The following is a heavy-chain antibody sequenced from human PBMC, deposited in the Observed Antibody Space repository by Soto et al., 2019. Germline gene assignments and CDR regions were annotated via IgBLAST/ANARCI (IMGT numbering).Heavy chain of an antibody. CDR2: ISAYNGNT. D-gene: IGHD3-10*01. CDR3: ARDPPAPNQWIWFGELSYYYYGMDV. V-gene: IGHV1-18*01. Sequence: QVQLVQSGSEVKKPGASVKVSCKASGYTFTSYGISWVRQAPGQGLEWMGWISAYNGNTNYAQKLQGRVTMTTDTSTSSAYMELRSLRSDDTAVYYCARDPPAPNQWIWFGELSYYYYGMDVWGQGTTVTVSS. J-gene: IGHJ6*02. CDR1: GYTFTSYG.